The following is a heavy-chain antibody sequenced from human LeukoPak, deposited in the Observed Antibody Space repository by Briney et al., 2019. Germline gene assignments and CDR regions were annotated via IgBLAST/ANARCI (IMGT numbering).Heavy chain of an antibody. CDR2: ISLTGLA. Sequence: SETLSLTCGVSGGSISNTNWWSWVRQPPGQGLEWIGEISLTGLAHYNPSLESRVTVSLDKSKNQLSLNLTSVTAADTAVYYCSRENGAFSPFGYWGQGILVTVLS. V-gene: IGHV4/OR15-8*02. CDR3: SRENGAFSPFGY. CDR1: GGSISNTNW. D-gene: IGHD2-8*01. J-gene: IGHJ4*02.